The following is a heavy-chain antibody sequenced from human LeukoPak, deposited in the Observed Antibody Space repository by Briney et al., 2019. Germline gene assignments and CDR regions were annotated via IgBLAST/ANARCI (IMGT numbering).Heavy chain of an antibody. CDR1: GFTFSSYA. J-gene: IGHJ4*02. CDR2: ISYDGSNE. CDR3: GSDNSYSGYYFDY. V-gene: IGHV3-30-3*01. Sequence: GRSLRLSCAASGFTFSSYAMHWVRQAPGKGLEWVALISYDGSNEYYADSVKGRFTISRDNSKNTLYLQMNSLRAENTALFSFGSDNSYSGYYFDYLGQGTLVNVPS. D-gene: IGHD3-22*01.